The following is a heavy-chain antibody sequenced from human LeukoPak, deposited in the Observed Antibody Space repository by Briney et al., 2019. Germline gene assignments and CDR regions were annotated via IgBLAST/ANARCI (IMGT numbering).Heavy chain of an antibody. CDR1: GFTVSRNY. D-gene: IGHD3/OR15-3a*01. Sequence: GGSLRLSCAASGFTVSRNYMSWVRQAPGKGLEWVSVLYSGGSTYYADSVKGRFTISRDNSNNTLYLQLNSLRAEDTAVYYCAKEGLGVFDYWGQGTLVTVSS. CDR2: LYSGGST. V-gene: IGHV3-53*01. J-gene: IGHJ4*02. CDR3: AKEGLGVFDY.